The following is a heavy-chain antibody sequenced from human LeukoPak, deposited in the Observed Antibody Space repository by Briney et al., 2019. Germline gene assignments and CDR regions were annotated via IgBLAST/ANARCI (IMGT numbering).Heavy chain of an antibody. CDR2: INHSGST. V-gene: IGHV4-34*01. D-gene: IGHD7-27*01. Sequence: SETLSLTCTVSGGSIRSGGYYWSWIRQPPGKGLEWIGEINHSGSTNYNPSLKSRVTISVDTSKNQFSLKLSSVTAADTAVYYCARLTLTGSLNWGQGTLVTVSS. J-gene: IGHJ4*02. CDR3: ARLTLTGSLN. CDR1: GGSIRSGGYY.